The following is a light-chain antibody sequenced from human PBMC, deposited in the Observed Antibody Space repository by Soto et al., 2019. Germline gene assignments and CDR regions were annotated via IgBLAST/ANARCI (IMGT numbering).Light chain of an antibody. CDR1: SSDVGAYNL. Sequence: QLVLTQPASVSGSPGQSITISCTGTSSDVGAYNLVSWYQHLPDKAPKLIISEVTNRPSGVSDRFSGSKSGNTASLTISGLQAEDEADYYCASLTTTNFVFGSGTKLTVL. CDR2: EVT. CDR3: ASLTTTNFV. V-gene: IGLV2-14*01. J-gene: IGLJ1*01.